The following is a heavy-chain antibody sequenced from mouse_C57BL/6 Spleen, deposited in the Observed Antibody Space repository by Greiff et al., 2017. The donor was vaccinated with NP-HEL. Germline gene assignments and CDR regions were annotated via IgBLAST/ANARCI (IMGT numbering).Heavy chain of an antibody. CDR3: ATPSY. Sequence: EVQLVASGGGLVKPGGSLKLSCAASGFTFSDYGMHWVRQAPEKGLEWVAYISRGSSTIYYADTVKGRFTISRDNAKNTLFLQMTSLRSEDTAMYYCATPSYWGQGTTLTVSS. CDR2: ISRGSSTI. CDR1: GFTFSDYG. V-gene: IGHV5-17*01. J-gene: IGHJ2*01.